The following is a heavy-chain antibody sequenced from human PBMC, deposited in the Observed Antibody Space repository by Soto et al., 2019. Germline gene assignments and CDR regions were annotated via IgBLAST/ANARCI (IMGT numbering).Heavy chain of an antibody. Sequence: EVQLLESGGGLVQPGRSLRLSCAASGFTFSSYAMNWVRQAPGKGLEWVSAMSGTGGSTYYEDSVKGRFTISRDNPKTTLSLPLNSLRVEDTTGFSCAKAGFSSGWSTSYFDYWGQGTRVTVSS. V-gene: IGHV3-23*01. J-gene: IGHJ4*02. CDR3: AKAGFSSGWSTSYFDY. CDR2: MSGTGGST. CDR1: GFTFSSYA. D-gene: IGHD6-19*01.